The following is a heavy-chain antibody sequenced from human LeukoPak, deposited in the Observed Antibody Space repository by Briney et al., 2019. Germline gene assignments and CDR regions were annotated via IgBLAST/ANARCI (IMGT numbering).Heavy chain of an antibody. CDR2: TYYSGST. Sequence: PSETLSLTCTVSGGSIRSYYWSWIRQPPGKGLEWIGHTYYSGSTNYNPSLKSRVTISVDTSKNQFSLKLPSVPAADTAVYYCVRAESYYSFFDYWGQGTLVTVSS. CDR3: VRAESYYSFFDY. CDR1: GGSIRSYY. J-gene: IGHJ4*02. D-gene: IGHD1-26*01. V-gene: IGHV4-59*01.